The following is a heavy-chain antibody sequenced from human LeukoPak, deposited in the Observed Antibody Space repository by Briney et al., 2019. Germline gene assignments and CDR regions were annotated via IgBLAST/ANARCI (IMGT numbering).Heavy chain of an antibody. D-gene: IGHD6-6*01. J-gene: IGHJ4*02. CDR1: GFTFSSYG. CDR2: IWYDGSNK. CDR3: ARDGVYPLGDY. V-gene: IGHV3-33*01. Sequence: GGSLRLSCAASGFTFSSYGMHWVRQAPGKGLERVAVIWYDGSNKYYADSVKGRFTISRDNSKNTLYLQMNSLRAEDTAVYYCARDGVYPLGDYWGQGTLVTVSS.